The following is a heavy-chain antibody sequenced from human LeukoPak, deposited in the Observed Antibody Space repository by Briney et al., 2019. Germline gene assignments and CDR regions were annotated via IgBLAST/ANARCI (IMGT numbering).Heavy chain of an antibody. J-gene: IGHJ4*02. Sequence: PSETLSLTCTVSGASISSSSYYWGWIRQPPGKGLEWIGTIYYSVSTYYNPSLKSRLTISVDTSKNQFSLNLSSVTAADTALYYCARVTSNYYGSGSYYTFDYWGQGTLVTVSS. CDR2: IYYSVST. D-gene: IGHD3-10*01. CDR1: GASISSSSYY. V-gene: IGHV4-39*07. CDR3: ARVTSNYYGSGSYYTFDY.